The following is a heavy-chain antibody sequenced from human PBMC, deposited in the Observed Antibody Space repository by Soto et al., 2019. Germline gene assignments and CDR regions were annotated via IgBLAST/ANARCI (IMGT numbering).Heavy chain of an antibody. CDR1: GGSISSYY. CDR3: ARHVAAARRTYYYYMDV. Sequence: PSETLSLTCTVSGGSISSYYWSWIRQPPGKGLEWIGYIYYSGSTNYNPSLKSRVTMSVDTSKNQFSLKLSSVTAADTAVYYCARHVAAARRTYYYYMDVWGKGTTVTVSS. J-gene: IGHJ6*03. D-gene: IGHD6-6*01. V-gene: IGHV4-59*08. CDR2: IYYSGST.